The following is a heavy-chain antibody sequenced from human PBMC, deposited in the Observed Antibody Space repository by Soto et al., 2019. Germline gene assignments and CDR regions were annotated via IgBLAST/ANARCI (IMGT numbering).Heavy chain of an antibody. CDR1: GGSFSGYY. CDR3: ARSVARGLYYYYGMDV. D-gene: IGHD2-15*01. V-gene: IGHV4-34*01. Sequence: QVQLQQWGAGLLKPSETLSLTCAVYGGSFSGYYWSWIRQPPGKGLEWIGEINHSGSTNYNPSLKSRVTIAVDTSKNQCSLKLSSVTAADTAVYYCARSVARGLYYYYGMDVWGQGTTVTVSS. J-gene: IGHJ6*02. CDR2: INHSGST.